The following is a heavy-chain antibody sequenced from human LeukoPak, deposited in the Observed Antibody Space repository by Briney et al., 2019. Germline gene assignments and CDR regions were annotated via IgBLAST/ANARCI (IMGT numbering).Heavy chain of an antibody. CDR3: ARQGVSTPNPPDYYYYLDV. CDR1: GYSISSGYY. V-gene: IGHV4-38-2*01. CDR2: IYHSGTT. D-gene: IGHD2-8*01. J-gene: IGHJ6*03. Sequence: SETLSLTCAVSGYSISSGYYWGWIRQPPGKGLEWIGIIYHSGTTYHNPSLKSRVTISVDTSNNQFSLKLRSVTAADTAVYYCARQGVSTPNPPDYYYYLDVWGKGTTVTVSS.